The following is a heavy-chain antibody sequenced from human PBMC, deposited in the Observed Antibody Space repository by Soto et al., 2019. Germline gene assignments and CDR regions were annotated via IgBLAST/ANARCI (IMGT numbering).Heavy chain of an antibody. CDR1: GFTFTSSA. CDR2: IVVGSGNT. D-gene: IGHD2-2*03. J-gene: IGHJ6*02. Sequence: GASVKVSCKASGFTFTSSAVQWVRQARGQRLEWIGWIVVGSGNTNYAQKFQERVTITRDMSTSTAYMELSSLRSEDTAVYYCAEGKIWISWHYYYGMDVWGQGTTVTVSS. V-gene: IGHV1-58*01. CDR3: AEGKIWISWHYYYGMDV.